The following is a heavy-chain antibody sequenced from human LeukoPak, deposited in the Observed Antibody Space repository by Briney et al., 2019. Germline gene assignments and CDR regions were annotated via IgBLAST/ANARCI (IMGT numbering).Heavy chain of an antibody. J-gene: IGHJ3*02. D-gene: IGHD2-8*01. CDR1: GFTLSSYA. CDR2: ISYDGSNK. V-gene: IGHV3-30*04. CDR3: ANVLMVYAISGAFDI. Sequence: GGSLRLSCAASGFTLSSYAMHWVRQAPGKGLEWVAVISYDGSNKYYADSVKGRFTISRDNSKNTLYLQMNSLRAEGTAVYYCANVLMVYAISGAFDIWGQGTMVTVSS.